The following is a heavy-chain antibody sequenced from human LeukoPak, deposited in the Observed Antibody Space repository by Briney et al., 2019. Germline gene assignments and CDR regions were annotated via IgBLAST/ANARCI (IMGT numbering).Heavy chain of an antibody. J-gene: IGHJ5*02. Sequence: GASVKVSCKASGYTFTGYYMHWLRQAPGQGLEWMGWINPNSGGTNYAQKLQGRVTMTRDTSISTAYMELSRLRSDDTAVYYCARSLSGWSSKWFDPWGQGTLVTVSS. D-gene: IGHD6-19*01. CDR1: GYTFTGYY. CDR3: ARSLSGWSSKWFDP. CDR2: INPNSGGT. V-gene: IGHV1-2*02.